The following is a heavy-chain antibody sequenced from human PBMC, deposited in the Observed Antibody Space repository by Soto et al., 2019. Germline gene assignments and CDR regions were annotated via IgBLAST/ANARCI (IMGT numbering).Heavy chain of an antibody. J-gene: IGHJ4*02. CDR1: GDSISSSTYF. CDR3: TGERYVSSWC. CDR2: IHYSGST. D-gene: IGHD6-13*01. V-gene: IGHV4-39*02. Sequence: QLQLQGSGPGLVNPSETLSLSCTVSGDSISSSTYFWGWVRQPPGKGLEWIGSIHYSGSTFYSPSLKSRVILSVDTSKNQFSLKLTSVTAADTAVYYCTGERYVSSWCWGQGTLVTVSS.